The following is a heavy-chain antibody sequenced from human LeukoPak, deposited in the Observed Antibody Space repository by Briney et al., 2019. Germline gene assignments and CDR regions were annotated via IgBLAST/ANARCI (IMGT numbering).Heavy chain of an antibody. V-gene: IGHV4-39*01. CDR1: GGSISSSSYY. CDR3: ARGYRRTGTALGGYGVDV. J-gene: IGHJ6*02. CDR2: IYYSGST. Sequence: SETLSLTCTVSGGSISSSSYYWGWIRQPPGKGLEWIGSIYYSGSTYYNPSLKSRVTISVDTSKNQFSLKLSSVTAADTAVYYCARGYRRTGTALGGYGVDVWGQGTTVTVSS. D-gene: IGHD3-16*01.